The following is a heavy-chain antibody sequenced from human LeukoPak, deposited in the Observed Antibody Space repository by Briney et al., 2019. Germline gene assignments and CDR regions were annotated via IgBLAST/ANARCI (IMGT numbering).Heavy chain of an antibody. CDR1: GYTFTSYG. D-gene: IGHD6-13*01. CDR3: ARDLAAAGRGFDP. J-gene: IGHJ5*02. V-gene: IGHV1-18*01. Sequence: GASVKVSCTASGYTFTSYGISWVRQAPGQGLEGMGWISTYNDNTDYAQKLQGRVTMSTDTSTSTAYMELRSLRSDDTAVYYCARDLAAAGRGFDPWGQGTLVTVSS. CDR2: ISTYNDNT.